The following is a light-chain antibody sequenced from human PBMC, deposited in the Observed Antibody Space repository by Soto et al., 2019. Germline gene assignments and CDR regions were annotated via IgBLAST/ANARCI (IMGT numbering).Light chain of an antibody. CDR2: GAS. J-gene: IGKJ5*01. CDR3: QHYGSSPPIT. Sequence: DIVLTQSPGTLSLSPGERATLSCRASQSVRSTSLAWYQQKPGQAPRLLIYGASSRATGIPDRFSGGGSGTDFTLTISRLEPEDFVVYYCQHYGSSPPITFGQGTRLEIK. V-gene: IGKV3-20*01. CDR1: QSVRSTS.